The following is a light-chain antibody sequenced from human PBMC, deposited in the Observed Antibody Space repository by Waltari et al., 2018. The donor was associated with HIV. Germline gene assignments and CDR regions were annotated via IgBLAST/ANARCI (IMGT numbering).Light chain of an antibody. CDR2: GAS. CDR3: QQYGSSPIT. CDR1: QKITNNY. J-gene: IGKJ5*01. Sequence: IVLTQSPGNSSLSPGERATLSCRASQKITNNYLAWYQHTPGQAPRLLISGASYRATDISDRFSGSGSGTDFILSINRLDPGDSAVYFCQQYGSSPITFGQGTRLEIK. V-gene: IGKV3-20*01.